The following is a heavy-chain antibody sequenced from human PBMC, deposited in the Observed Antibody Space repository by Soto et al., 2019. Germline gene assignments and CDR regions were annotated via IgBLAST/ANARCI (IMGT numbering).Heavy chain of an antibody. CDR1: GGTFSRYT. D-gene: IGHD3-10*01. V-gene: IGHV1-69*08. Sequence: QVQMVQSGAEVKKPGSSVKVSCKASGGTFSRYTISWVRKAPGQGLEWMGRIIPILGIANYAQKFQGRVTITADKSTSTAYMELSSLRSEDTAVYYCAREEYYYRSGAFFDYWGQGTLVTVSS. CDR2: IIPILGIA. J-gene: IGHJ4*02. CDR3: AREEYYYRSGAFFDY.